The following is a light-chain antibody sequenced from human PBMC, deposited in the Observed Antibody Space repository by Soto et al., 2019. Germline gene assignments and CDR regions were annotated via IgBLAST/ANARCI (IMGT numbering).Light chain of an antibody. CDR1: QSVSSN. J-gene: IGKJ3*01. CDR2: DAS. Sequence: EIVLTQSPATLSLSPGDRATLSCRASQSVSSNLAWYQQKPGQAPRLLIYDASNRATGIPARFSGSGSGTDFTLTISSLEPEDFAVYYCQQRSNWPTFGPGTKVDIK. CDR3: QQRSNWPT. V-gene: IGKV3-11*01.